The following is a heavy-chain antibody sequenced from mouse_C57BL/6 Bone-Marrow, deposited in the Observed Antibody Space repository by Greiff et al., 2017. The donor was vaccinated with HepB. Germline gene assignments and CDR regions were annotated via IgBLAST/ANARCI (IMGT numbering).Heavy chain of an antibody. J-gene: IGHJ2*01. D-gene: IGHD1-1*01. Sequence: VQLKESGPELVKPGASVKISCKASGYAFSSSWMNWVKQRPGKGLEWIGRIYPGDGDTNYNGKFKGKATLTADKSSSTAYMQLSSLTSEDSAVYFCARGGFYSYYLDYWGQGTTLTVSS. CDR2: IYPGDGDT. CDR3: ARGGFYSYYLDY. V-gene: IGHV1-82*01. CDR1: GYAFSSSW.